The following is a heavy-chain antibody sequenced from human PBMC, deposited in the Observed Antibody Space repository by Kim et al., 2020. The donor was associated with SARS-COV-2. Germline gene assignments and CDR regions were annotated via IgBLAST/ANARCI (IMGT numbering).Heavy chain of an antibody. CDR1: GGTFNSYA. Sequence: SVKVSCEASGGTFNSYAISWVRLAPGQGLEWMEGIITILETADYAQRFRGRVTITADVSTSTSYMELSNLELNDTAVYYCARSPGYSGHDREFGGMDVWGQGTTVTVSS. CDR3: ARSPGYSGHDREFGGMDV. J-gene: IGHJ6*02. CDR2: IITILETA. V-gene: IGHV1-69*13. D-gene: IGHD5-12*01.